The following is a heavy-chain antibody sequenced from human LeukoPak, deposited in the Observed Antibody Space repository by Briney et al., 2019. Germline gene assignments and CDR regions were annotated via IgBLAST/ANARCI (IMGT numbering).Heavy chain of an antibody. CDR2: IYWNDDK. J-gene: IGHJ6*02. V-gene: IGHV2-5*01. CDR1: GLSLGTSGVG. Sequence: ESGPTLVKPTRTLTLTFVFTGLSLGTSGVGVGWIRQPPGKALEWLALIYWNDDKRYSPSLKSRLTITKDTSKNQVVITMTNMDPRDRARYDCAHRYSSHSGRVYYCYGIDVWGQGNTVTVSS. D-gene: IGHD6-13*01. CDR3: AHRYSSHSGRVYYCYGIDV.